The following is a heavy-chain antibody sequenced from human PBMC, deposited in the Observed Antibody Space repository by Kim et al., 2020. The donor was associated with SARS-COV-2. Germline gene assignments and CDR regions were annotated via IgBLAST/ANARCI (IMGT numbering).Heavy chain of an antibody. CDR2: ISYDGSNK. CDR3: AKDRRENDYGEEDYYYGMDV. J-gene: IGHJ6*02. V-gene: IGHV3-30*18. D-gene: IGHD4-17*01. Sequence: GGSLRLSCAVSGFTFSSYGMHWVRQAPGKGLEWVAVISYDGSNKYYADSVKGRFTISRDNSKNTLYLQMNSLRAEDTAVYYCAKDRRENDYGEEDYYYGMDVWGQGTTVTVSS. CDR1: GFTFSSYG.